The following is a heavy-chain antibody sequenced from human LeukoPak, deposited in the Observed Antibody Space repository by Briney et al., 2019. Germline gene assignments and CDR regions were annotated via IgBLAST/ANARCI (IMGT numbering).Heavy chain of an antibody. J-gene: IGHJ4*02. Sequence: ETESLTCTVSGGSISSSSYYWGWIRQPPGKGLEWIGSIYSHGSTYYNPSLKSRVTISVDTSKNQFSLNLSSVPASDTAVYYCARRGGSGRSFDYWGQGILVTVSS. CDR1: GGSISSSSYY. D-gene: IGHD3-10*01. CDR2: IYSHGST. V-gene: IGHV4-39*01. CDR3: ARRGGSGRSFDY.